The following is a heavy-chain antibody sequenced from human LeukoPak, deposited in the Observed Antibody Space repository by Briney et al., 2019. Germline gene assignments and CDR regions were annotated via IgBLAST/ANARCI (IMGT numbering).Heavy chain of an antibody. V-gene: IGHV4-59*01. D-gene: IGHD3-10*01. Sequence: SGTLSLTCSVSGGSISSFYWSWIRQTPEKGLEWIAYIHYSGSTNYNPSLKSRVTISVDTSKNQFSLKLNSVTAADTAVYYCARGNYGSGSYFSKWGQGTLVTVSS. CDR2: IHYSGST. CDR1: GGSISSFY. CDR3: ARGNYGSGSYFSK. J-gene: IGHJ4*02.